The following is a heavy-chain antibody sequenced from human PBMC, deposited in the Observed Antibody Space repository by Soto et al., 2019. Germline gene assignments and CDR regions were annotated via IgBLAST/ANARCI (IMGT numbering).Heavy chain of an antibody. J-gene: IGHJ5*02. CDR2: IIPLFGTT. V-gene: IGHV1-69*01. D-gene: IGHD6-13*01. Sequence: QMQLVQSGAEVRMPGSSVKVSCKASGGTFSTYSINWVRQAPGQGLEWMGGIIPLFGTTNYAQKFKGRVTMTADESTSTAYRELSSLRAEDAAVYYCARGATHGSSWYFWFDPWGQGTLGTVSS. CDR1: GGTFSTYS. CDR3: ARGATHGSSWYFWFDP.